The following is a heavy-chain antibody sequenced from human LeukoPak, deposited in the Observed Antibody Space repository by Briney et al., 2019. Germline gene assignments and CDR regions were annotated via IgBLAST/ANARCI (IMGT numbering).Heavy chain of an antibody. CDR3: AREFSGYCSGGSCYSGYYYYYYMDV. CDR2: INTNTGNP. CDR1: GYTFTSYA. V-gene: IGHV7-4-1*02. Sequence: ASVKVSCKASGYTFTSYAMNWVRQAPGQGLEWMGWINTNTGNPTYAQGFTGRFVFSLDTSVSTAYLQISSLKAEDTAVYYCAREFSGYCSGGSCYSGYYYYYYMDVWGKGTTVTVSS. D-gene: IGHD2-15*01. J-gene: IGHJ6*03.